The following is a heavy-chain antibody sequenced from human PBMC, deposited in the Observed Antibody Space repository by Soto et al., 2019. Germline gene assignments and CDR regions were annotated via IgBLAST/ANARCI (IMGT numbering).Heavy chain of an antibody. CDR3: AKDNGPCGGDCYYYYYGMDV. D-gene: IGHD2-21*02. CDR2: ISGSGGST. J-gene: IGHJ6*02. CDR1: GFTFSSYA. V-gene: IGHV3-23*01. Sequence: GESLKISCAASGFTFSSYAMSWVRQAPGKGLEWVSAISGSGGSTYYADSVKGRFTISRDNSKNTLYLQMNSLRAEDTAVYYCAKDNGPCGGDCYYYYYGMDVWGQGTTVTVSS.